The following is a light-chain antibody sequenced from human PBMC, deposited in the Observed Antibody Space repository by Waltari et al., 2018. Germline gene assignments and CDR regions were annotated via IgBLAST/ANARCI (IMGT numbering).Light chain of an antibody. CDR3: CSYANYFYV. CDR2: DVS. Sequence: QSALTQPRSVSGSPGQSVTLSSPGTSTDLVGYNHASWYRQHPGKAPELMIYDVSKRPSGVPDRFSGSKSGNTASLTIFGLQPEDEADYYCCSYANYFYVFGTGTTVTVL. CDR1: STDLVGYNH. V-gene: IGLV2-11*01. J-gene: IGLJ1*01.